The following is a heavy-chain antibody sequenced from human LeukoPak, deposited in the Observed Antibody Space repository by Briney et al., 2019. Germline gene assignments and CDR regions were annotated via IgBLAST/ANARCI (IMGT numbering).Heavy chain of an antibody. V-gene: IGHV1-2*02. CDR2: IDRSTGT. CDR3: ARAYSQSYTPLSP. Sequence: ASVKVSCKASGYTLTSYGISWVGQAPGQGLEWMGWIDRSTGTKYAQKFQGRVTMTRDTSISTAYMELNRLTSDDTAVYFCARAYSQSYTPLSPWGQGTLVSVSS. CDR1: GYTLTSYG. D-gene: IGHD3-10*01. J-gene: IGHJ5*02.